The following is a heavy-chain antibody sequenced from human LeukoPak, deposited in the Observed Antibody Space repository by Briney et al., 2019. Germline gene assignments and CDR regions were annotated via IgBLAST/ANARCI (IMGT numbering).Heavy chain of an antibody. Sequence: ASVKVSCKASGYTFTSYYMHWVRQAPGQGLEWMGIINPSGGSTSYAQKFQGRVTMTRDTSTSTVYMELSSLRSEDTAVYYCARDPPQEDDFWSGPDYWGQGTLVTVSS. V-gene: IGHV1-46*01. D-gene: IGHD3-3*01. CDR2: INPSGGST. CDR3: ARDPPQEDDFWSGPDY. J-gene: IGHJ4*02. CDR1: GYTFTSYY.